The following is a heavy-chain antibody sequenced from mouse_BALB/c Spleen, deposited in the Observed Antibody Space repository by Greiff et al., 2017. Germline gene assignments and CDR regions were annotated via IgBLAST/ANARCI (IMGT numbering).Heavy chain of an antibody. Sequence: EVKVEESGGGLVQPGGSLRLSCATSGFTFTDYYMSWVRQPPGKALEWLGFIRNKANGYTTEYSASVKGRFTISRDNSQSILYLQMNTLRAEDSATYYCARDGGLRLPYYAMDYWGQGTSVTVSS. D-gene: IGHD2-4*01. CDR1: GFTFTDYY. J-gene: IGHJ4*01. CDR3: ARDGGLRLPYYAMDY. V-gene: IGHV7-3*02. CDR2: IRNKANGYTT.